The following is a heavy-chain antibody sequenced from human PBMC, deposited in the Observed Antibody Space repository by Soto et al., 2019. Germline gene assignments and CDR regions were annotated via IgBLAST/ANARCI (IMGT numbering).Heavy chain of an antibody. V-gene: IGHV4-59*12. D-gene: IGHD2-2*01. J-gene: IGHJ4*02. Sequence: PSETLSLTCTVSGGSISSYYWSWIRQPPGKGLEWIGYIYYSGSTIYNPSLKSRVTISVDGSKNQFSLKVNSVTAADTAVYYCARGRLVPAVNFDYWGLGTLVTVSS. CDR3: ARGRLVPAVNFDY. CDR2: IYYSGST. CDR1: GGSISSYY.